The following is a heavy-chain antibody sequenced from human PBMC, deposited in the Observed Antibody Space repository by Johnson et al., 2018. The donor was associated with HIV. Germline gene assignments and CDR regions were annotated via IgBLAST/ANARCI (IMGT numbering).Heavy chain of an antibody. CDR1: GLTFSDYD. CDR3: AKDRRSFYGGKAADVFDI. D-gene: IGHD4-23*01. J-gene: IGHJ3*02. V-gene: IGHV3-30*18. CDR2: ISYDGSNK. Sequence: QVQLVESGGGLVKPGGSLRLYCAASGLTFSDYDMSWIRQAPGKGLEWVAVISYDGSNKYYADSVKGRFTISRDNSKNTLYLQMNSLRGEDTAVYYCAKDRRSFYGGKAADVFDIWGQGTMVTVSS.